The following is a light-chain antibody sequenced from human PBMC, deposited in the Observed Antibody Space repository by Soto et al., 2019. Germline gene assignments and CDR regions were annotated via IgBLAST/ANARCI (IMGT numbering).Light chain of an antibody. CDR2: EVN. Sequence: QSALTQPPSASGSPGQSVTISCTGTSSGFGGYNYVSWYRQHPGKAPKLMIYEVNKRPSGVPDRFSGSKSGNTASLTVSGLQAEDEGDYYCSSYAGSNNLVFGGGTKLTVL. CDR3: SSYAGSNNLV. J-gene: IGLJ2*01. V-gene: IGLV2-8*01. CDR1: SSGFGGYNY.